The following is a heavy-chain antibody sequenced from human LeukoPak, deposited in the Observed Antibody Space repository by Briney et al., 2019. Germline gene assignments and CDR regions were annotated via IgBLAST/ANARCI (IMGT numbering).Heavy chain of an antibody. D-gene: IGHD3-3*01. CDR3: ARRGIMIFGVVPSYGMDV. Sequence: ASVKVSCKASGYTFTSYDINWVRQATGQGIEWMGWMNPNSGNTGYAQKFQGRVTMTRNTSISTAYMELSSLRSEDTAVYYCARRGIMIFGVVPSYGMDVWGQGTTVTVSS. J-gene: IGHJ6*02. V-gene: IGHV1-8*01. CDR1: GYTFTSYD. CDR2: MNPNSGNT.